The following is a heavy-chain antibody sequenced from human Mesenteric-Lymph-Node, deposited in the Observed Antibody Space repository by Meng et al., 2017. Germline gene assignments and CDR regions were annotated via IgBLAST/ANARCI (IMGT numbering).Heavy chain of an antibody. CDR2: IKQDGSEK. CDR3: GRGWGWLLITRINYDMDV. D-gene: IGHD3-22*01. J-gene: IGHJ6*02. CDR1: GFTFDDYG. V-gene: IGHV3-7*01. Sequence: GESLKISCAASGFTFDDYGRSWVRQAPGKGLEGVTNIKQDGSEKYYVDSVKGRITITRNNAKNSLYLQMNRLRAEDTAVYYCGRGWGWLLITRINYDMDVWGQGTTVTVSS.